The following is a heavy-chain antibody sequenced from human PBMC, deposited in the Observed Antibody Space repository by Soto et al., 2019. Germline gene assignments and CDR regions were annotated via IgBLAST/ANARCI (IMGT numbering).Heavy chain of an antibody. Sequence: QVQLVQSGAEVKKPGSSVKVSCKASGGTFSSYTISWVRQAPGQGLEWMGRIIPILGIANYAQKVQGRVTITADKSTSTAYRELSSLRSEDTAVDYCARCSSSWNTAADYWGQGTLVTVSS. CDR3: ARCSSSWNTAADY. J-gene: IGHJ4*02. CDR2: IIPILGIA. V-gene: IGHV1-69*02. CDR1: GGTFSSYT. D-gene: IGHD6-13*01.